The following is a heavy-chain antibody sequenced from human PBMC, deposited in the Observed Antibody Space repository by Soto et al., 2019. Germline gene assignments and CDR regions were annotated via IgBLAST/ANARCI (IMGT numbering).Heavy chain of an antibody. V-gene: IGHV6-1*01. CDR2: TYYRSKWYN. CDR3: ARTAYYDSSGRFDP. D-gene: IGHD3-22*01. J-gene: IGHJ5*02. Sequence: SQTLSLTCVISGDSVSSNSAAWNWIRQSPSRGLEWLGRTYYRSKWYNDYAVSVKSRITINPDTSKNQFSLQLNSVTPEDTAVYYCARTAYYDSSGRFDPRGQGTLVTSPQ. CDR1: GDSVSSNSAA.